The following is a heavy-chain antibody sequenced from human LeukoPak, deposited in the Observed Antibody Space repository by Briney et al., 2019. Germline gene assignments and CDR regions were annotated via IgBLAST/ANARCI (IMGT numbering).Heavy chain of an antibody. Sequence: GGSLRLSCAASGFTFSSYGMHWVRQAPGKGLEWVAFIRYDGSNKYYADSVKGRFTISRDNSKNTLYLQMNSLRAEDTAVYYCAKGDGSGSYYPNYMDVWGKGTTVTISS. V-gene: IGHV3-30*02. J-gene: IGHJ6*03. CDR2: IRYDGSNK. CDR1: GFTFSSYG. CDR3: AKGDGSGSYYPNYMDV. D-gene: IGHD3-10*01.